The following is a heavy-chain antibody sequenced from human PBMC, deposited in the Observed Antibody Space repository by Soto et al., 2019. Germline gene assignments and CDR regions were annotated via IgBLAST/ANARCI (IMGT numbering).Heavy chain of an antibody. J-gene: IGHJ6*02. Sequence: GGSLRLSCEVSGFTFSMYSMSWVRQSPGKGLEWVAKIPQDGVDGHYADSVKGRFTISRDNGKNSLYLQLNNLRAEDTAVYYCARDHLILPAHDFFYGADVWGRGATVTVSS. V-gene: IGHV3-7*03. CDR2: IPQDGVDG. D-gene: IGHD2-21*02. CDR1: GFTFSMYS. CDR3: ARDHLILPAHDFFYGADV.